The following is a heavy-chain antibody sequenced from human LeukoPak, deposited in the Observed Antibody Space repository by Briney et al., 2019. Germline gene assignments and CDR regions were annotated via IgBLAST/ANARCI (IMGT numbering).Heavy chain of an antibody. Sequence: GGSLRLSCAASGFTFSSYGMHWVRQAPGKGLEWVAFTRYDGSNKYYADSVKGRFTISRDNSKNTLYLQMNSLRAEDTAVYYCAKDHRRLTYYDILTGPYYFDYWGQGTLVTVSS. D-gene: IGHD3-9*01. CDR2: TRYDGSNK. J-gene: IGHJ4*02. CDR1: GFTFSSYG. CDR3: AKDHRRLTYYDILTGPYYFDY. V-gene: IGHV3-30*02.